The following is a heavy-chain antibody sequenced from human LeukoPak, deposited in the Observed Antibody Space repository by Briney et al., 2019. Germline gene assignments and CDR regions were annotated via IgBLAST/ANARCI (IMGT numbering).Heavy chain of an antibody. J-gene: IGHJ4*02. CDR2: IWYDGSNK. Sequence: GGSLRHSCVEPVFIHSRYGMQTVRQAPGKGLEWVAVIWYDGSNKYYADSVKGRFTISRDNSKNTLYLQMNSLRAEETAVYYCASFKPFLELFDYWGQGTLVTVSS. CDR1: VFIHSRYG. CDR3: ASFKPFLELFDY. V-gene: IGHV3-33*01. D-gene: IGHD3-3*01.